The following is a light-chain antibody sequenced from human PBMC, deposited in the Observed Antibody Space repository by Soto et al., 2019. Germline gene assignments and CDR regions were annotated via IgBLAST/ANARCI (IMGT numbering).Light chain of an antibody. J-gene: IGKJ2*01. V-gene: IGKV1-13*02. CDR3: QQCNSYPLT. CDR2: DAS. CDR1: QGISSA. Sequence: AIQLTQSPSSLSASVGDRVTITCRASQGISSALAWYQQKPGKAPKLLIYDASSLESGVPSRFIGRGSLTDFSLTLSSLQSEDFATYYYQQCNSYPLTFGQGTKLDIK.